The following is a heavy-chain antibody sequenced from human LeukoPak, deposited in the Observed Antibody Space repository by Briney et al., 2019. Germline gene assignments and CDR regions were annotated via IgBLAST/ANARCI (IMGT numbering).Heavy chain of an antibody. CDR1: GFTVSSNY. CDR2: IYSGGST. Sequence: GGSLRLSCAASGFTVSSNYMSWVRQAPGKGLEWVSVIYSGGSTYYADSVKGRFTISRDNSKNTLYLQMNSLRAEDTAVYYCARDRATSWAFDIWGQGTMVTVSS. D-gene: IGHD5-12*01. V-gene: IGHV3-66*01. J-gene: IGHJ3*02. CDR3: ARDRATSWAFDI.